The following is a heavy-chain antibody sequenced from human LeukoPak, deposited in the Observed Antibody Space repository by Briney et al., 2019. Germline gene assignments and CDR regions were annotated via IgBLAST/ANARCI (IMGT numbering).Heavy chain of an antibody. CDR1: GFTFSSYE. J-gene: IGHJ4*02. D-gene: IGHD3-10*01. Sequence: PGGSLRLSCAASGFTFSSYEMNWVRQAPGKGLEWVSYISSSGSTIYYADSVKGRFTISRDNSKNTLYLQMNSLRAEDTAVYYRARSPFYYYGSGSSDYWGQGTLVTVSS. V-gene: IGHV3-48*03. CDR3: ARSPFYYYGSGSSDY. CDR2: ISSSGSTI.